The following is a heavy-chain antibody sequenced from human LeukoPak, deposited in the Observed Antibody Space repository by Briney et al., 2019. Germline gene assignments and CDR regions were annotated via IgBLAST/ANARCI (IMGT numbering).Heavy chain of an antibody. CDR1: SGSISSYY. Sequence: PAETLSLTCIVSSGSISSYYWSWIRQPPRKGLEWIGYIYYSGSTNYNPPLKSRVTISVDTSKNQFSLKLSSVTAADTAVYYCARSYSGYYYYYGMDVWGQGTTVTVSS. J-gene: IGHJ6*02. V-gene: IGHV4-59*08. CDR3: ARSYSGYYYYYGMDV. CDR2: IYYSGST. D-gene: IGHD2-15*01.